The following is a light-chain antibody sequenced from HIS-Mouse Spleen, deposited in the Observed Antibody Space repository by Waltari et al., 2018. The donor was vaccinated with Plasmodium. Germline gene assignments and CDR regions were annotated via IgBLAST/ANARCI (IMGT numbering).Light chain of an antibody. Sequence: DIQMTQSPSSLSASVGDRVTITCRASQSISSYLNWYQQKPGKAPKLLIYAASRLQSGVPSRFSGSGSGTDFTLTISSLQPEDFATYYCQQSHTFGQGTKLEIK. V-gene: IGKV1-39*01. CDR3: QQSHT. CDR2: AAS. J-gene: IGKJ2*01. CDR1: QSISSY.